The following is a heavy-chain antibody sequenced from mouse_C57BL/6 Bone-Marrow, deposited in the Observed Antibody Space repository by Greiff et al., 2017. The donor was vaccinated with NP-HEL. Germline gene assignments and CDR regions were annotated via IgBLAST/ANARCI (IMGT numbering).Heavy chain of an antibody. CDR1: GFSFNTYA. CDR3: VANYGSFDY. Sequence: VQLKESGGGLVQPKGSLKLSCAASGFSFNTYAMNWVRQAPGKGLEWVARIRSKSNNYATYYADSVKDRFTISRDDSESMLYLQMNNLKTEDTAMYYCVANYGSFDYWGQGTTLTVSS. CDR2: IRSKSNNYAT. J-gene: IGHJ2*01. V-gene: IGHV10-1*01. D-gene: IGHD1-1*01.